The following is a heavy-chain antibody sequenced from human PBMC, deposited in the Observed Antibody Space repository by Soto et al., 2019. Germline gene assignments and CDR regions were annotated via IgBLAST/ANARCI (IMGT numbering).Heavy chain of an antibody. CDR1: GGTFSSYA. CDR2: IIPIFGTA. CDR3: ARGIQLGHYYYYGMDV. V-gene: IGHV1-69*13. D-gene: IGHD1-1*01. J-gene: IGHJ6*02. Sequence: GASVKVSCKASGGTFSSYAISWVRQAPGQGLEWMGGIIPIFGTANYAQKFQGRVTITADESTSTAYMELSSLRSEDTAVYYCARGIQLGHYYYYGMDVWGQGTAVTVSS.